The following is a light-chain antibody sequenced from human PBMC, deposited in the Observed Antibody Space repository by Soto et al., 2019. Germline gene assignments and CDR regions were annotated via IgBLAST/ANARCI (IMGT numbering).Light chain of an antibody. Sequence: HSVLTQPASGSGSPGQSTTISCTGTSSDVGAYNYVSWYQQHPGKAPKLMIYDISNRPSRVSDRFSGSKSGNTASLTISGLQADDEADYYCTSYTSSSTLGVFGTGTKVTVL. CDR1: SSDVGAYNY. CDR2: DIS. J-gene: IGLJ1*01. V-gene: IGLV2-14*01. CDR3: TSYTSSSTLGV.